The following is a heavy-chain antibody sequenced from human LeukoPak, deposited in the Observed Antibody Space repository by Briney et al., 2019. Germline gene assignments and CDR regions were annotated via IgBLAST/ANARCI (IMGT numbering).Heavy chain of an antibody. CDR1: GFTVSSNY. Sequence: GSLRLSCAASGFTVSSNYMSWVRQAPGKGLEWVALIWYDGSNKYYADSVRGRFTISRDNSKNTLYLQMKSLRVEDTAVYYCARAGVGAIYYFDYWGQGTLVTVSS. D-gene: IGHD1-26*01. J-gene: IGHJ4*02. V-gene: IGHV3-33*08. CDR3: ARAGVGAIYYFDY. CDR2: IWYDGSNK.